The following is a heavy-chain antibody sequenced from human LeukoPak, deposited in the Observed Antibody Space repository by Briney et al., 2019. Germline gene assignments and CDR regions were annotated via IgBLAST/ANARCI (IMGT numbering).Heavy chain of an antibody. CDR2: ISSSSSYI. Sequence: PGGSLRLSCAASGFTFSSYSMNWVRQAPGKGLEWVSSISSSSSYIYYADSVKGRFTISRDNAKNSLYLQMNSLRAEDTAVYYCARARNYDFWSGYPDYWGQGTLVTVSS. V-gene: IGHV3-21*01. CDR1: GFTFSSYS. CDR3: ARARNYDFWSGYPDY. D-gene: IGHD3-3*01. J-gene: IGHJ4*02.